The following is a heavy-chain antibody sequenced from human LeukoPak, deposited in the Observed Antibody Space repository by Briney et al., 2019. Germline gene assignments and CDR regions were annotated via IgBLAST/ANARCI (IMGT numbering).Heavy chain of an antibody. D-gene: IGHD3-10*01. CDR3: ARRPRRITMVRGEDYFDY. V-gene: IGHV3-30*02. CDR2: IRYDGSNK. Sequence: GGSLRLSCAASGFTFSSYGMHWVRQAPGKGLEWVAFIRYDGSNKYYADSVKGRFTISRDNSKNTLYLQMNSLRAEDTAVYYCARRPRRITMVRGEDYFDYWGQGTLVTVSS. CDR1: GFTFSSYG. J-gene: IGHJ4*02.